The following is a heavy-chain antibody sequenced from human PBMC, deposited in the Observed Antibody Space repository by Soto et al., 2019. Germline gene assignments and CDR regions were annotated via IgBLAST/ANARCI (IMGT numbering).Heavy chain of an antibody. V-gene: IGHV3-30*18. D-gene: IGHD2-2*01. Sequence: PGGSLRLSCAASGFTFSSYGMHWVRQAPGKGLEWVAVISYDGSNKYYADSVKGRFTISRDNSKNTLYLQMNSLRAEDTAVYYCAKGKMPPPENHDAFDIWGQGTMVTV. J-gene: IGHJ3*02. CDR2: ISYDGSNK. CDR1: GFTFSSYG. CDR3: AKGKMPPPENHDAFDI.